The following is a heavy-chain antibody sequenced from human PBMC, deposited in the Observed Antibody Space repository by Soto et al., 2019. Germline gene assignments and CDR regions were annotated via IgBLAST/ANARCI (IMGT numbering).Heavy chain of an antibody. Sequence: VQLVESGGGLIRPGGTLRLSCAASGFTVNGNYVSWVRQAPGKGLELVSFTYSGGNTDYADSVKGRFTTSTDTSKNILYLQMNSLTAEDTAVYYCARAKRGGFDCWGQGTLVTVSS. D-gene: IGHD3-16*01. V-gene: IGHV3-53*01. J-gene: IGHJ4*02. CDR2: TYSGGNT. CDR3: ARAKRGGFDC. CDR1: GFTVNGNY.